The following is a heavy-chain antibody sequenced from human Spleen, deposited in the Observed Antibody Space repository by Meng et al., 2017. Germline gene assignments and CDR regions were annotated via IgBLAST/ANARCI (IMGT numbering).Heavy chain of an antibody. CDR3: ARGGWLFRRWFDP. V-gene: IGHV3-21*01. J-gene: IGHJ5*02. CDR1: GFTFSSYS. D-gene: IGHD6-19*01. CDR2: ISSSSSYI. Sequence: GGSLRLSCAASGFTFSSYSMNWVRQAPGKGLEWVSSISSSSSYIYYADSVKGRFTISRDNSKNSISLQMNSLRVEDTAFYFCARGGWLFRRWFDPWGQGALVTVSS.